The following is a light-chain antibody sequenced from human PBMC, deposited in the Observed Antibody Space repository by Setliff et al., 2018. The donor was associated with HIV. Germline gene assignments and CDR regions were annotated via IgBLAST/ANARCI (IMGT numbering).Light chain of an antibody. CDR1: SSNIGAGYD. Sequence: QSVLTQPPSVSGAPGQRVTISCTGSSSNIGAGYDVHWYQQLPGTAPKLLICGNNNRPSGVPDQFSGSKSGTSATLAITGLQAEDEADYYCQSYDSSLSGSVFGGGTQLTVL. J-gene: IGLJ2*01. CDR3: QSYDSSLSGSV. V-gene: IGLV1-40*01. CDR2: GNN.